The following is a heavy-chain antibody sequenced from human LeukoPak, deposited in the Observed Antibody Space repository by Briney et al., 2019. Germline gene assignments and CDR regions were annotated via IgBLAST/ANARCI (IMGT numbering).Heavy chain of an antibody. D-gene: IGHD1-1*01. J-gene: IGHJ6*02. CDR2: ISGSGGST. CDR1: GFTFSSYA. Sequence: GGSLRLSCAASGFTFSSYAMSWVRQAPGKGLEWVSAISGSGGSTYYADSVKGRFTISRDNSKNTLYLQMNSLRAEDTAVYYCARALLAKLEPHIGMDVWGQGTTVTVSS. CDR3: ARALLAKLEPHIGMDV. V-gene: IGHV3-23*01.